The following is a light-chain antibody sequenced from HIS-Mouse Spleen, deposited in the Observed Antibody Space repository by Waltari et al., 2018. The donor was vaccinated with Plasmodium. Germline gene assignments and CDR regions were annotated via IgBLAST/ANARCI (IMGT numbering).Light chain of an antibody. CDR1: SLRSYY. J-gene: IGLJ2*01. CDR3: NARDSSGNHLGVV. V-gene: IGLV3-19*01. Sequence: SSELTQDPAVSVALGQTVRITCQGDSLRSYYASWYQQKPGQAPVLVINGKKNRPSGIPDRFSGSSSGNTASLTSTGAQAEDEADYYCNARDSSGNHLGVVFGGGTKLTVL. CDR2: GKK.